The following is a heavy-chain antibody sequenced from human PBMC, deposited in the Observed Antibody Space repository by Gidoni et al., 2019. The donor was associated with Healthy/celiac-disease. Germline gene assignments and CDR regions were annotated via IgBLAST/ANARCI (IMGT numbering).Heavy chain of an antibody. J-gene: IGHJ3*02. D-gene: IGHD2-2*01. Sequence: ELQLVQSVAEVNKPGQSLKISCQGFVFSFTIYWLRWVRQMPGKGLEWMGIIYPGDSDTRYSTSCQGKVTISADKSISTAYLQWSSLKASDTAMYYCASQRADCSSTSCLNDAFDIWGQGTMVTVSS. CDR3: ASQRADCSSTSCLNDAFDI. V-gene: IGHV5-51*01. CDR1: VFSFTIYW. CDR2: IYPGDSDT.